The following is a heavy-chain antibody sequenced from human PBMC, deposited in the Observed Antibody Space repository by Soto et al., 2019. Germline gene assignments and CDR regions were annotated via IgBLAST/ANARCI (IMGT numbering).Heavy chain of an antibody. J-gene: IGHJ3*01. V-gene: IGHV3-30*03. CDR3: ARDQLYYNDISGRPLNAFDV. CDR2: ISYDGSNK. Sequence: GGSLRLSCAASGFTFSSYGMHWVRQAPGKGLEWVAVISYDGSNKYYADSVKGRFTISRDNSKNTLHLQMNSLRAEDTAVYYCARDQLYYNDISGRPLNAFDVWGQGTMVTVSS. D-gene: IGHD3-22*01. CDR1: GFTFSSYG.